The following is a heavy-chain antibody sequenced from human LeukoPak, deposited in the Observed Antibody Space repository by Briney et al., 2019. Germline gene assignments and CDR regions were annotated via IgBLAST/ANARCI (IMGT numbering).Heavy chain of an antibody. Sequence: SETLSLTCALSGGSITDYFYNWVRQPPGKGLEWIGEINHSGSSTYNPSLKSRVIVSVDTSKNQFSLKLSLVTAADTAVYDCARVGDLFGAHRVRGLPPDYYYMDVWGKGTTVTVSS. CDR3: ARVGDLFGAHRVRGLPPDYYYMDV. V-gene: IGHV4-34*01. D-gene: IGHD3-10*01. CDR2: INHSGSS. CDR1: GGSITDYF. J-gene: IGHJ6*03.